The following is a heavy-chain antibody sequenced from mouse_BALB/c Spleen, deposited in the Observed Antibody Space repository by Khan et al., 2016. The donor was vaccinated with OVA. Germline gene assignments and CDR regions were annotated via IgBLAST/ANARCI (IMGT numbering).Heavy chain of an antibody. D-gene: IGHD2-1*01. CDR2: ISTYYGDA. CDR1: GYTFTDYA. V-gene: IGHV1S137*01. CDR3: ARGGGNSRFAY. Sequence: QVQLQQSGAELVRPGVSVKISCKGSGYTFTDYAMPWVKQSHAKSLEWIGVISTYYGDADYNQKFKGKATMTVDKSSSTAYMELARLTSEDSAIYYCARGGGNSRFAYWGQGTLVTVSA. J-gene: IGHJ3*01.